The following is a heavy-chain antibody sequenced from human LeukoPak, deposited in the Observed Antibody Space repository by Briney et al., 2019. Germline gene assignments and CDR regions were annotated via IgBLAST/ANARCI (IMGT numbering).Heavy chain of an antibody. Sequence: GGSLRLSCAASGFTFSNAWMNWVRQTPGKGLEWVSSIGSSSSHIYYADSVKGRFTISRDNAKNSLYLQMNSLRAEDTAVYHCGRVGSGGTREDTLDIWGQGTMVTVSS. CDR2: IGSSSSHI. J-gene: IGHJ3*02. CDR3: GRVGSGGTREDTLDI. D-gene: IGHD1-26*01. CDR1: GFTFSNAW. V-gene: IGHV3-21*01.